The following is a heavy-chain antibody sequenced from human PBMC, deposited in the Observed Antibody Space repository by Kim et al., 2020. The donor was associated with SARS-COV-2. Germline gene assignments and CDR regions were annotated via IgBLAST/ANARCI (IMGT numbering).Heavy chain of an antibody. CDR3: AKSPHDRGWRVYMDV. CDR1: GFTVSGNY. V-gene: IGHV3-66*01. Sequence: GGSLRLSCTASGFTVSGNYMSWVRQAPGKGLEWVSVIYTGGSTYYTDSVKDTFTISRDNSKNTLYLQMNNLRAEDTAVYYCAKSPHDRGWRVYMDVWGKGTTVTVSS. J-gene: IGHJ6*03. CDR2: IYTGGST. D-gene: IGHD6-19*01.